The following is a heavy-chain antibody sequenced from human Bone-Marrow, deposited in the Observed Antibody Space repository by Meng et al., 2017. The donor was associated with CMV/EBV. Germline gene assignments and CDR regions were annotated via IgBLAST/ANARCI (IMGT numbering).Heavy chain of an antibody. CDR3: ARVGGYCSSTSCYKTGTGPMDV. D-gene: IGHD2-2*02. CDR2: INPNSGGT. CDR1: GYTFTGYY. J-gene: IGHJ6*02. Sequence: ASVKVSCKASGYTFTGYYMHWVRQAPGQGLEWMGWINPNSGGTNYAQKFQGRVTMTRDTSISTAYMELSRLRSDDTAVYYCARVGGYCSSTSCYKTGTGPMDVWGQGTKVTVSS. V-gene: IGHV1-2*02.